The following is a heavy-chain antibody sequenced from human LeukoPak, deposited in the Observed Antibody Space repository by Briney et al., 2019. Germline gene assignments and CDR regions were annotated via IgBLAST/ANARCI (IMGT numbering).Heavy chain of an antibody. V-gene: IGHV4-59*08. J-gene: IGHJ4*02. D-gene: IGHD6-19*01. Sequence: SETLSLTCIVSGASTSSRYWSWIRQPPGRALEWIGHIYNGVNTKYNPSLTSRVNISVDTSKNQFSLKLTSLTAADTALYYCAQTTGWPGFDFWGPGALVTVSS. CDR1: GASTSSRY. CDR3: AQTTGWPGFDF. CDR2: IYNGVNT.